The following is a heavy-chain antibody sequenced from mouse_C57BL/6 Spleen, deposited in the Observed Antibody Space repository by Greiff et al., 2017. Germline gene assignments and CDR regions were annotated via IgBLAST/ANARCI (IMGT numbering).Heavy chain of an antibody. D-gene: IGHD3-2*02. CDR1: GFNIKDDY. Sequence: EVQLVESGAELVRPGASVKLSCTASGFNIKDDYMHWVKQRPEQGLEWIGWIDPENGDTEYASKFQGKATITADTSSNTAYLQLSSLTSEDTAVYYCTTGSSGLYYAMDYWGQGTSVTVSS. V-gene: IGHV14-4*01. J-gene: IGHJ4*01. CDR2: IDPENGDT. CDR3: TTGSSGLYYAMDY.